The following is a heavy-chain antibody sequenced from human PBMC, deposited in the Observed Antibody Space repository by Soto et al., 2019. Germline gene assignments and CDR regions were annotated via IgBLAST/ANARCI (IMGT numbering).Heavy chain of an antibody. CDR1: GYTFTGYY. V-gene: IGHV1-18*04. CDR2: ISAYNGNT. J-gene: IGHJ6*02. CDR3: VLTGYCSSTSCRNLYGMDV. D-gene: IGHD2-2*01. Sequence: ASVKVSCKASGYTFTGYYMHWVRQAPGQGLEWMGWISAYNGNTNYAQKLQGRVTMTTDTSTSTAYMELRSLRSDDTAVYYCVLTGYCSSTSCRNLYGMDVWGQGTTVTVSS.